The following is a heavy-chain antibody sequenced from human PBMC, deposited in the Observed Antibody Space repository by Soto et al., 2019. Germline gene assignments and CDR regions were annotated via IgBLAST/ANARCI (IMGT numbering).Heavy chain of an antibody. Sequence: PSETLSLTCTVSGGSINNYYWSWIRQPPGKGLEWIGYIYYSGSTNYNPSLKSRVTISVDTSKNQFSLKLSSVTAADTAVYYCARHPSPSLRYFDWSPDYYYGMDVWGQGTTVTVSS. CDR3: ARHPSPSLRYFDWSPDYYYGMDV. J-gene: IGHJ6*02. D-gene: IGHD3-9*01. V-gene: IGHV4-59*08. CDR1: GGSINNYY. CDR2: IYYSGST.